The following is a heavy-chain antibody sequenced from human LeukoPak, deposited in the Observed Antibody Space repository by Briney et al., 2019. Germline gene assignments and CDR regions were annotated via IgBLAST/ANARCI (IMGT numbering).Heavy chain of an antibody. Sequence: PSETLSLTCTVSGGSISSYYWSWIRQPPGKGLEWIGYIYYSGSTNYNPSLKSRVTISVDMSKNQFSLKLSSVTAADTAVYYCARVDSSSWYGSDYWGRGTLVTVSS. CDR3: ARVDSSSWYGSDY. CDR2: IYYSGST. D-gene: IGHD6-13*01. V-gene: IGHV4-59*01. J-gene: IGHJ4*02. CDR1: GGSISSYY.